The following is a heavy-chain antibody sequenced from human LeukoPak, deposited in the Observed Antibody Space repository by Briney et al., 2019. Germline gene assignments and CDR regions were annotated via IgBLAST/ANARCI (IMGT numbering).Heavy chain of an antibody. CDR3: AKGDSSGYYPY. CDR1: GFTFDDYA. CDR2: ISWNSGSI. Sequence: GGSLRLSCAASGFTFDDYAMHWVRQAPGKGLEWVSGISWNSGSIGYADSVKGRFTISRDNAKNSLYLQMNSLRAEDTALYYCAKGDSSGYYPYWGQGTLVTASS. D-gene: IGHD3-22*01. J-gene: IGHJ1*01. V-gene: IGHV3-9*01.